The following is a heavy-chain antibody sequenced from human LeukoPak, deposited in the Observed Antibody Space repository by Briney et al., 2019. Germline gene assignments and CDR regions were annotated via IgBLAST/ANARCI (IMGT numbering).Heavy chain of an antibody. CDR2: INHSGST. V-gene: IGHV4-34*01. Sequence: SETLSLTCAVYGGSFSGYYWSWIRQPPGKGLEWIGEINHSGSTNDNPSLKSRVTISVDTSKNQFSLKLNSVTAADTAVYYCASRWFDPWGQGTLVTVSS. CDR1: GGSFSGYY. CDR3: ASRWFDP. J-gene: IGHJ5*02.